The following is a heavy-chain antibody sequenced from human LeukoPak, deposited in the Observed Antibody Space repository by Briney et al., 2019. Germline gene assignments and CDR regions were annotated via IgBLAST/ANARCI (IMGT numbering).Heavy chain of an antibody. J-gene: IGHJ4*02. CDR2: IYYSGSP. V-gene: IGHV4-59*08. CDR1: GVSISSYY. Sequence: SETLSLTCTVSGVSISSYYWSWIRQPPGKGLEWIGYIYYSGSPYYNPSLKSRVTISLDTSKNQFSLKLSSVTAADTAVYYCARRTYYYGSETYYGGGFFDYWGQGNLVTVSS. CDR3: ARRTYYYGSETYYGGGFFDY. D-gene: IGHD3-10*01.